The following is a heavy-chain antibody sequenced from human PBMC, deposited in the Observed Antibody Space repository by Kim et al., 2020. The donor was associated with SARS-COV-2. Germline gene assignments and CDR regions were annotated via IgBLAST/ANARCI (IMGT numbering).Heavy chain of an antibody. CDR1: GFIFSHYW. D-gene: IGHD3-9*01. CDR3: AHFGFECLLSL. V-gene: IGHV3-74*01. CDR2: ISDDGSFT. J-gene: IGHJ4*02. Sequence: GGSLRLSCEGSGFIFSHYWMHWVRQAPGKGPVWVSRISDDGSFTGYADSVKGRFTISRDNAKNTLYLQMNSLRAEDTAVYYCAHFGFECLLSLWGQGTLVTVSS.